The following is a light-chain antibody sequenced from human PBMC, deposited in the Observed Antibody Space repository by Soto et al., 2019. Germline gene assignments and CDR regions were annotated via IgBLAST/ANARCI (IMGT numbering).Light chain of an antibody. CDR2: AAS. CDR3: QQYYSYPIT. Sequence: AIRMTQSPSSFSASTGDRVTITCRASQGISSYLAWYQQKPGKAPNLLIYAASTLQSGVPSRFSGSGSGTDFTLTIRCLQSEDFATYYCQQYYSYPITFGPGTRLEIK. J-gene: IGKJ5*01. V-gene: IGKV1-8*01. CDR1: QGISSY.